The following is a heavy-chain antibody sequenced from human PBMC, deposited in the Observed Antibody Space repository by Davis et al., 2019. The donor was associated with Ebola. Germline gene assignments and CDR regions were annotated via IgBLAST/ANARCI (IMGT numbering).Heavy chain of an antibody. V-gene: IGHV4-34*01. CDR2: NDHSGGT. CDR1: GEAFSGYY. CDR3: ARGGLAGSSSYYFDH. Sequence: SQTLSLTCAVNGEAFSGYYWSWIRQSPGKGLEWIGENDHSGGTNYNPSLKSRVTISVDTLKRQFSLRLTSVTAADTGVYYCARGGLAGSSSYYFDHWGQGILVSVSS. J-gene: IGHJ4*02. D-gene: IGHD6-6*01.